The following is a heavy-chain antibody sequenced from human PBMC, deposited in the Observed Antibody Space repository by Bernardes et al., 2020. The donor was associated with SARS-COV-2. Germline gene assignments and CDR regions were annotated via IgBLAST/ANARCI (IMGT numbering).Heavy chain of an antibody. CDR1: GFTVSTNY. Sequence: GGSLRLSRAASGFTVSTNYMNWVRQAPGKGLEWVAVIWHDGSREYYVDSVKGRFAISRDNSNNTLYLQMNNLRVEDTALYRCATEDGEWLESWGQGTLVTVSS. CDR3: ATEDGEWLES. V-gene: IGHV3-33*08. J-gene: IGHJ5*01. D-gene: IGHD4-17*01. CDR2: IWHDGSRE.